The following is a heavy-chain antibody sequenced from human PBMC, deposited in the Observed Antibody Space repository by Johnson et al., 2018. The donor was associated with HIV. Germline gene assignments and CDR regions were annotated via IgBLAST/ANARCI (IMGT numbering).Heavy chain of an antibody. CDR1: GFTFSDHY. J-gene: IGHJ3*02. Sequence: QVQLVESGGGLVQPGGSLRLSCAASGFTFSDHYMDWVRQAPGKGLEWVSGINWNGCSTGYADSVKGRFTISKDNSRNTLFLHMNSLRADDTAVYYCAIGRGEFPRHAFDIWGQGTMVTVSS. D-gene: IGHD3-10*01. CDR2: INWNGCST. V-gene: IGHV3-NL1*01. CDR3: AIGRGEFPRHAFDI.